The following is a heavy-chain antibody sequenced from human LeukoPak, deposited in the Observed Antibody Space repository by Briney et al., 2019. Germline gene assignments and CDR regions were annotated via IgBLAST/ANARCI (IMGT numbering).Heavy chain of an antibody. J-gene: IGHJ3*02. V-gene: IGHV1-46*01. Sequence: ASVKVSCKASGYSFTSHYMHWVRQAPGQGLEWMGLINPSGSSTLYAQKFQGRVTMTRDMSTTTDYMELSSLKSDDTAVYYCARGDHVRIYAETSFDIWGQGTMVSVSS. D-gene: IGHD5/OR15-5a*01. CDR1: GYSFTSHY. CDR2: INPSGSST. CDR3: ARGDHVRIYAETSFDI.